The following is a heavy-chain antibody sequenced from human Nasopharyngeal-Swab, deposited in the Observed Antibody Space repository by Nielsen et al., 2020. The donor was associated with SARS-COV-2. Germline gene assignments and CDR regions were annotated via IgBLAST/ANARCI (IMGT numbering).Heavy chain of an antibody. CDR1: GGSISSGGYS. CDR3: ARVGVGYSSGWYVYYGMDV. J-gene: IGHJ6*02. D-gene: IGHD6-19*01. V-gene: IGHV4-30-2*01. CDR2: IYHSGST. Sequence: SETLSLTCAVSGGSISSGGYSWSWIRQPLGKGLEWIGYIYHSGSTYYNPSLKSRVTISVDRSKNQFSLKLSSVTAADTAVYYCARVGVGYSSGWYVYYGMDVWGQGTTVTVSS.